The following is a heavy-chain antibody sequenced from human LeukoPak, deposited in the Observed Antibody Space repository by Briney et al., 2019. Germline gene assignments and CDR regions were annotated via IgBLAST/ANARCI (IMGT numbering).Heavy chain of an antibody. D-gene: IGHD3-3*01. V-gene: IGHV1-18*01. CDR3: ARGPHIRTYDRDNWFDP. CDR2: ISTYNGNT. J-gene: IGHJ5*02. Sequence: GASVKVSCKASGYTFTNYGISWVRQAPGQGLEWMGWISTYNGNTNYAQKLQGRFTMTSDTSISTAYMELSRLRSDDTAVYYCARGPHIRTYDRDNWFDPWGQGTLVIVSS. CDR1: GYTFTNYG.